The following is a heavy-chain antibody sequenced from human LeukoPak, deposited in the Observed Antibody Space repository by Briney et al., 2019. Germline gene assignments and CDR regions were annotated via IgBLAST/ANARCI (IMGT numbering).Heavy chain of an antibody. Sequence: GRSLRLSCAASGFTFSTYAMHWVRQAPGKGLEWVAGISYDGGNKYYADSVKGRFTISRDNSKNTLYLQMNSLRAEDTAVYYCAKAAMIVVVHYAFGIWGQGTMVTVSS. J-gene: IGHJ3*02. CDR2: ISYDGGNK. CDR1: GFTFSTYA. D-gene: IGHD3-22*01. CDR3: AKAAMIVVVHYAFGI. V-gene: IGHV3-30*04.